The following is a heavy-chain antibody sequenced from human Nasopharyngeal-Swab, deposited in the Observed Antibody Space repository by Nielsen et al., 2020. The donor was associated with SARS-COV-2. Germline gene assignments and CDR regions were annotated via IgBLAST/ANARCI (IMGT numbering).Heavy chain of an antibody. CDR1: GGSISSSSYY. CDR3: ARDSISISIFGVVTGGFDC. J-gene: IGHJ4*02. D-gene: IGHD3-3*01. V-gene: IGHV4-39*07. Sequence: SETLSLTCTVSGGSISSSSYYWGWIRQPPGKGLEWIGSIYYSGSTYYNPSLKSRVTISVDTSKNQFSLKLSSVTAADTAVYYCARDSISISIFGVVTGGFDCWGQGTLVTVSS. CDR2: IYYSGST.